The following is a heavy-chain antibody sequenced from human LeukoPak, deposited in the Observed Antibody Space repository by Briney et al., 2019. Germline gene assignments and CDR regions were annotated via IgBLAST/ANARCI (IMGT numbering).Heavy chain of an antibody. J-gene: IGHJ4*02. CDR3: ARGDIAVAGTSFDY. Sequence: GESLKISCKGSGYSFTSYWIGWVRQMPGKGLEWMGIIYPGDSDTRYSPSFQGQVTISADTSISTAYMELSRLRSDDTAVYYCARGDIAVAGTSFDYWGQGTLVTVSS. V-gene: IGHV5-51*01. CDR2: IYPGDSDT. CDR1: GYSFTSYW. D-gene: IGHD6-19*01.